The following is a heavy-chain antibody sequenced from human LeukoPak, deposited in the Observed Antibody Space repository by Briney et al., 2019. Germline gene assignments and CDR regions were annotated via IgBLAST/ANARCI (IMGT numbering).Heavy chain of an antibody. D-gene: IGHD4-17*01. V-gene: IGHV4-34*01. CDR3: ANADYGDYLGDDY. CDR2: INHKGSA. Sequence: SETLSLTCAVYGGSFSRYYWSWIRQPPGKGLEWIGEINHKGSATYNPSLKSRVTISVDTPNNQFSLKLSSVTAADTAVYYCANADYGDYLGDDYWGQGTLVTVSS. CDR1: GGSFSRYY. J-gene: IGHJ4*02.